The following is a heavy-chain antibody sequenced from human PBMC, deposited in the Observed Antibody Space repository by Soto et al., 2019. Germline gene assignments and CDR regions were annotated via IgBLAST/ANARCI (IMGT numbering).Heavy chain of an antibody. D-gene: IGHD3-22*01. CDR2: IYYTGNT. CDR3: ERHSIWLLLSDY. Sequence: SETLSLTCNVCGVSISNTNYYWDWIRQPPGKGLEWIGSIYYTGNTYYNPSLKSRVTISVDTSKNQFSLKLDSVTAADTAVYFCERHSIWLLLSDYWGQGSLVT. J-gene: IGHJ4*02. V-gene: IGHV4-39*01. CDR1: GVSISNTNYY.